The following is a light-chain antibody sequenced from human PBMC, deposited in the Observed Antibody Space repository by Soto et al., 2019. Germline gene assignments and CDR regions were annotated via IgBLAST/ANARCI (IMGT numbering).Light chain of an antibody. CDR1: SSDVGAYNY. Sequence: QSVLTQPASVSGSPGQSITISCTGTSSDVGAYNYVSWYQQHPGKAPKLMIYDVSHRPSGVSHRFSGSKSGNTASLTISGLQAEDEADYYCGSYTNSSNYVFGTGTKVTVX. CDR3: GSYTNSSNYV. CDR2: DVS. J-gene: IGLJ1*01. V-gene: IGLV2-14*01.